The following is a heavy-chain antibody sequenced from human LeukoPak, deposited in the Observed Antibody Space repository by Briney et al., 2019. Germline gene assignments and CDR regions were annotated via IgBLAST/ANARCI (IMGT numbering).Heavy chain of an antibody. CDR3: ARDGTSTDDY. D-gene: IGHD2-2*01. Sequence: ASVTVSCKTSGYTFSNFGINWVRQAPGQGLEWMGWISGNNDNPNYGQKFQGRFTVTTDSSTSTAYMELRNLRFDDTAVYYCARDGTSTDDYWGQGTLVTVSS. CDR2: ISGNNDNP. J-gene: IGHJ4*02. V-gene: IGHV1-18*01. CDR1: GYTFSNFG.